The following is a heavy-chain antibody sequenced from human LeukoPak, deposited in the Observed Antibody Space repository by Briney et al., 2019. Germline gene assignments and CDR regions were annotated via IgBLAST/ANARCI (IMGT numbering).Heavy chain of an antibody. CDR1: GGSISSGGYY. CDR2: IYYSGST. J-gene: IGHJ4*02. CDR3: ARENDSSGCD. D-gene: IGHD3-22*01. V-gene: IGHV4-31*03. Sequence: SETLSLTCTVSGGSISSGGYYWSWIRQHPGKGLEWIGYIYYSGSTYYNPSLKSRVTISVDTSKNQFSLKLSSVTAADTAVYYCARENDSSGCDWGQGTLVTVSS.